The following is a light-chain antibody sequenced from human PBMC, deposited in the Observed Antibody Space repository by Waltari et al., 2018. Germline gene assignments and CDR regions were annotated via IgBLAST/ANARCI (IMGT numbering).Light chain of an antibody. J-gene: IGLJ3*02. CDR2: DDI. CDR1: NIRSKH. V-gene: IGLV3-21*02. Sequence: SYVLTPPPSVSVAPGQTARISCDGTNIRSKHVYWYQQRPGQAPLLVVYDDIHRPSGIPERFSGSISGDTATLTGTRVEAGDEADYYCQVWDAYSDHWVFGGGTKLTAL. CDR3: QVWDAYSDHWV.